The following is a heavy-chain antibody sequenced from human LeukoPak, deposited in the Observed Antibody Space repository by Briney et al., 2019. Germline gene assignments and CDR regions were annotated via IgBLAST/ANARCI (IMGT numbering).Heavy chain of an antibody. D-gene: IGHD3-10*01. V-gene: IGHV3-74*01. J-gene: IGHJ4*02. CDR1: GFTFSSYW. CDR2: INSDGSST. Sequence: GGSLRLFCAASGFTFSSYWMHWVRQAPGKGLVWVSRINSDGSSTSYADSVKGRFTISRDNAKNTLYLQMYSLRAEDTAVYYCARSYYYGSGSYYPLDYWGQGTLVTVSS. CDR3: ARSYYYGSGSYYPLDY.